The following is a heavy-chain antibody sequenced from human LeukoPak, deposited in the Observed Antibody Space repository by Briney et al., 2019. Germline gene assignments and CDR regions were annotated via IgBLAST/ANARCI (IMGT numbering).Heavy chain of an antibody. CDR3: ARRDCSGGSCRFDY. V-gene: IGHV5-51*01. J-gene: IGHJ4*02. Sequence: GDSLKISCKGSGYNFSNSWIGWVRQMPGKGLEWMGIIYPGDSDTRYSPSFQGQVTISADKSISTAYLQWTSLKASDTAMYYCARRDCSGGSCRFDYWGQGTLVTVSS. CDR2: IYPGDSDT. D-gene: IGHD2-15*01. CDR1: GYNFSNSW.